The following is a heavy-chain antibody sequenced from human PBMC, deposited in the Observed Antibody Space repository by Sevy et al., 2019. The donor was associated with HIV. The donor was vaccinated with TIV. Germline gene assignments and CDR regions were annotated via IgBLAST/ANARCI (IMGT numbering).Heavy chain of an antibody. D-gene: IGHD2-15*01. CDR1: GFIFNTYA. Sequence: GGSLRLSCAASGFIFNTYAMHWVRQAPGKGLEWVAVISYDGINKYYADSVKGRFTISRDNSRNTLDLQMNSLRSEDTALYYCASTGYCTGGSCYSPFGYWAQGTLVTVSS. V-gene: IGHV3-30-3*01. J-gene: IGHJ4*02. CDR3: ASTGYCTGGSCYSPFGY. CDR2: ISYDGINK.